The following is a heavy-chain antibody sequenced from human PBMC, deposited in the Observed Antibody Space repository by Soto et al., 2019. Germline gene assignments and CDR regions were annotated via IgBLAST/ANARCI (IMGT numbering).Heavy chain of an antibody. J-gene: IGHJ4*02. V-gene: IGHV3-33*08. D-gene: IGHD3-22*01. Sequence: QVQLVESGGGVVQPGRSLRLSRAASGFTFSTYSIHWVRQAPGKGLEWVAITWYDGSTKYYADSVKGRFAISRDNSKNTLYLQMSSLRAEDTAVYYCARDGSDTMMAYYFDYWGQGTLVTVSS. CDR3: ARDGSDTMMAYYFDY. CDR2: TWYDGSTK. CDR1: GFTFSTYS.